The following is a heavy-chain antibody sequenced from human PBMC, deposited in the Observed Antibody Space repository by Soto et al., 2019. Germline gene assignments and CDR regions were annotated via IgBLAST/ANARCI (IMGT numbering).Heavy chain of an antibody. CDR2: ISDSGGST. Sequence: GGSLRLSCVVSGSNFSSDDMSWVRQAPGRGLEWVSGISDSGGSTYYADSVKGRFTISRDNAKNTLYLQMKSMRVEDTALFYCVKDGGWSLAVAGLFNYWGPGTQVTLSS. CDR3: VKDGGWSLAVAGLFNY. J-gene: IGHJ4*02. D-gene: IGHD6-19*01. V-gene: IGHV3-23*01. CDR1: GSNFSSDD.